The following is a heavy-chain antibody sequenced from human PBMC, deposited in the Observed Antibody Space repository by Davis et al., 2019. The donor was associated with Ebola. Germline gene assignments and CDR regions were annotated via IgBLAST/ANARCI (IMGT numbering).Heavy chain of an antibody. CDR3: AGRIIGTTSDYLDY. CDR1: GDSVSSNSAA. Sequence: SQTLSLTCAISGDSVSSNSAAWNWIRQSPSRGLEWLGRTYYRSKWYNDYAVSVKSRMTINPDTSKNQFSLHLNSVTPEDTAVYYCAGRIIGTTSDYLDYWGQGTLVTVSS. J-gene: IGHJ4*02. D-gene: IGHD1-20*01. V-gene: IGHV6-1*01. CDR2: TYYRSKWYN.